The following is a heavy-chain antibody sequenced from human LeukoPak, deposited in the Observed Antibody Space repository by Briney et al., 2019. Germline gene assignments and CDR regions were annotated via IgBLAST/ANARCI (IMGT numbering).Heavy chain of an antibody. J-gene: IGHJ4*02. V-gene: IGHV3-53*01. Sequence: GGSLRLSCAASGFTVSSNYMSWVRQAPGKGLEWVSVIYSDGSTYYADSVKGRFTISRDNSKNTLYLQMNSLRVEDTAVYYCARERKTRGFDYWGQGTLVTVSS. CDR2: IYSDGST. CDR3: ARERKTRGFDY. CDR1: GFTVSSNY. D-gene: IGHD3-10*01.